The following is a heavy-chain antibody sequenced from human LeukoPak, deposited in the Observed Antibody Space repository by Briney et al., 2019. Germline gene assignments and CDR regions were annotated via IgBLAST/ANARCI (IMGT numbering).Heavy chain of an antibody. J-gene: IGHJ4*02. V-gene: IGHV4-34*01. Sequence: SETLSLTCAVYGGSFSGYYWSWIRQPPGKGLEWIGEINHSGSTNYNSSLKSRVTISVDTSKNQFSLKLSSVTAADTAVYYCASSIVGATNYWGQGTLVTVSS. CDR1: GGSFSGYY. D-gene: IGHD1-26*01. CDR2: INHSGST. CDR3: ASSIVGATNY.